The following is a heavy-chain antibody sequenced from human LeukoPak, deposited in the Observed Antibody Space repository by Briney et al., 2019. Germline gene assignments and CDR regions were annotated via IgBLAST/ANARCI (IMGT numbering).Heavy chain of an antibody. CDR2: ISGSGGST. Sequence: PGGSLRLSCAASGFTFSSYAMSWVRQAPGKGLEWVSAISGSGGSTYYADSVKGRFTISRDNSKSTLYLQMNSLRAEDTAVYYCAKAKYWTVTAIDYWGQGTLVTVSS. J-gene: IGHJ4*02. V-gene: IGHV3-23*01. D-gene: IGHD4-11*01. CDR3: AKAKYWTVTAIDY. CDR1: GFTFSSYA.